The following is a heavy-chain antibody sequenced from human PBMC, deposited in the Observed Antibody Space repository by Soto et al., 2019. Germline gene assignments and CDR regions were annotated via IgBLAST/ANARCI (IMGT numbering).Heavy chain of an antibody. CDR2: IYHSGST. Sequence: SETLSLTCAVSGGSISSSNWWTWVRQPPGKGLEWIGEIYHSGSTNYNPSLKSRVTISVDKSKNQFSLRLTSVTAADTAVYFCSRSFGVAGAGPFDYWGQGNLVTVSS. D-gene: IGHD6-13*01. V-gene: IGHV4-4*02. J-gene: IGHJ4*02. CDR1: GGSISSSNW. CDR3: SRSFGVAGAGPFDY.